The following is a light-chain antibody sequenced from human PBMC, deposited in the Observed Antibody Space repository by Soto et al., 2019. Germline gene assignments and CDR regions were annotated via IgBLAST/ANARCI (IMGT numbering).Light chain of an antibody. Sequence: EIVMTQSPATLSVSPGERATLSCRASQSISSELAWYQQKPGQPPRLLIYSASTIATGVPASFTGSGSGSEFTLNNSGLQSEDFAVYYCQHGHNWPLTFGQGTRLEI. CDR3: QHGHNWPLT. CDR1: QSISSE. J-gene: IGKJ2*01. V-gene: IGKV3-15*01. CDR2: SAS.